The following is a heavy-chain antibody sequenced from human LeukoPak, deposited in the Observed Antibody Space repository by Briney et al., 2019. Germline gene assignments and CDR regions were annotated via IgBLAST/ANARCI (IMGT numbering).Heavy chain of an antibody. Sequence: SQTLSLTCAISGDSVSSNSAAWNWIRQSPSRGLEWLGRTYYRSKWYNDYAVSVKSRITINPDTSKNQFSLQLNSVTPEDTAVYYCARDLLWFGELLYPHYYYGMDVWGQGTTVTVSS. CDR3: ARDLLWFGELLYPHYYYGMDV. CDR2: TYYRSKWYN. D-gene: IGHD3-10*01. V-gene: IGHV6-1*01. CDR1: GDSVSSNSAA. J-gene: IGHJ6*02.